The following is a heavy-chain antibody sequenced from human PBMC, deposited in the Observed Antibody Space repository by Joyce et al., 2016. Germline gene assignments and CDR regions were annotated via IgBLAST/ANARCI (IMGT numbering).Heavy chain of an antibody. V-gene: IGHV4-59*01. D-gene: IGHD3-3*01. CDR3: ARGNDYDYWSGYEAHYFDY. Sequence: QVQLQESGPGLVTPSETLSLSCTVSGGAISSYYWSWIRQPPGKGLEWIGYINHRGRTNDNPSPKSRVTISVDTSKNEFSLKMTSVTAADTAVYYCARGNDYDYWSGYEAHYFDYWGQGTLVTVSS. CDR2: INHRGRT. J-gene: IGHJ4*02. CDR1: GGAISSYY.